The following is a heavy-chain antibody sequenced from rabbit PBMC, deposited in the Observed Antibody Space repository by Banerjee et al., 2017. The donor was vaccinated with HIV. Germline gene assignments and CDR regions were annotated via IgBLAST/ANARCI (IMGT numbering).Heavy chain of an antibody. D-gene: IGHD1-1*01. Sequence: QEQLVESGGGLVQPEGSLTLTCTASGFDFSSSYYMCWVRQAPGKGPEWIACIYTNTGKTFYASWAKGRFTISKTSPTTVTLQMTSLTVADTATYLCAGSLVDNANLWGPGTLVTVS. J-gene: IGHJ4*01. CDR1: GFDFSSSYY. CDR3: AGSLVDNANL. CDR2: IYTNTGKT. V-gene: IGHV1S45*01.